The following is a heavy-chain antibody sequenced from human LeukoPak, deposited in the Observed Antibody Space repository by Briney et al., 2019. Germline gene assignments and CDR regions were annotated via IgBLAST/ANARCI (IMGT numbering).Heavy chain of an antibody. CDR3: AKAHYGGNSGPNYFDY. J-gene: IGHJ4*02. CDR2: ISWNSGSI. CDR1: GFTFDDYA. V-gene: IGHV3-9*03. D-gene: IGHD4-23*01. Sequence: QPGRSLRLSCAASGFTFDDYAMHWVRQAPGKGLEWVSGISWNSGSIGYADSVKGRFTISRDNAKNSLYLQMNSLRAEDMALYYCAKAHYGGNSGPNYFDYWGQGTLVTVSS.